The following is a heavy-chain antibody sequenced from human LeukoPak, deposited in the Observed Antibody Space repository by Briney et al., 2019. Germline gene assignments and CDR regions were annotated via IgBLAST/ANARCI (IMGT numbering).Heavy chain of an antibody. D-gene: IGHD6-19*01. Sequence: GESLKISCKVSGYTLTELSMHWVRHAPGKGLEWMGGFDPEDGETIYAQKFQGRVTMTEDTSTDTAYMELSSLRSEDTAVYYCATSLFGSSGWSLYYFDYWGQGTLVTVSS. J-gene: IGHJ4*02. CDR2: FDPEDGET. V-gene: IGHV1-24*01. CDR1: GYTLTELS. CDR3: ATSLFGSSGWSLYYFDY.